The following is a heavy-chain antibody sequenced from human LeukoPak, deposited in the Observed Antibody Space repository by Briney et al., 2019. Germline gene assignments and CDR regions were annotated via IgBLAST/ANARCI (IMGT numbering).Heavy chain of an antibody. CDR2: ISTSGGDT. V-gene: IGHV3-23*01. Sequence: GGSLRLSCAASGFTFTDSAMTWVRQAPGKGLEWVSAISTSGGDTIYTDSVKDRFTISRDNSKNTLYLQMNSLRAEDTAIYYCAKGGSYAPLDYWGQGTLVTVSP. CDR1: GFTFTDSA. D-gene: IGHD1-26*01. CDR3: AKGGSYAPLDY. J-gene: IGHJ4*02.